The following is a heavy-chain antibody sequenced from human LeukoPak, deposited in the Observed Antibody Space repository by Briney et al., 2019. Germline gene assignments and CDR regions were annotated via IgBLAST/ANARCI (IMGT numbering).Heavy chain of an antibody. Sequence: QPGGSLRLSCAASGFTFSNYAMHWVRQAPGKGLEYVSAIDGSGGSTYYANSVKGRFTVSRDNSKNTLYLQMGSLSTEDTAVYYCARGHQYRGYGQDSWGQGTLVTVSS. CDR3: ARGHQYRGYGQDS. CDR2: IDGSGGST. V-gene: IGHV3-64*01. D-gene: IGHD5-12*01. J-gene: IGHJ4*02. CDR1: GFTFSNYA.